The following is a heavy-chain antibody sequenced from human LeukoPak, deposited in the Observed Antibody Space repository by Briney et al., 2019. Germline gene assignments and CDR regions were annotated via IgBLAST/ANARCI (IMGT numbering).Heavy chain of an antibody. J-gene: IGHJ4*02. V-gene: IGHV1-2*02. CDR3: ARGSPGYDSSGYYYSEHFDY. Sequence: ASVEVSCKASGNSFTGYYIHWVRQAPGQGLEWMGWINPDGGDTNYAQKFQGRVTMTRDTSISTAYMELSRLRSEDTAVYYCARGSPGYDSSGYYYSEHFDYWGQGTLVTVSS. CDR2: INPDGGDT. D-gene: IGHD3-22*01. CDR1: GNSFTGYY.